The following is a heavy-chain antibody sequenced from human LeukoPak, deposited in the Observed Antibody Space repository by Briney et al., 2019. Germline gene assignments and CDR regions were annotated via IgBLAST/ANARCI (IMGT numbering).Heavy chain of an antibody. J-gene: IGHJ6*02. CDR2: INPNSGGT. CDR1: GYTFTGYY. CDR3: ARDFFTQSAAGNYYGMDV. Sequence: ASVKVSCKASGYTFTGYYMHWVRQSPGQGLEWMGWINPNSGGTNYAQKFQGWVTMTRDTSISTAYMELSRLRSDDTAVYYCARDFFTQSAAGNYYGMDVWGQGTTVTVSS. D-gene: IGHD6-13*01. V-gene: IGHV1-2*04.